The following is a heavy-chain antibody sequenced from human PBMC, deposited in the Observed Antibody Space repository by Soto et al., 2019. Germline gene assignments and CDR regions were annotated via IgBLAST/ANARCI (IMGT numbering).Heavy chain of an antibody. V-gene: IGHV5-10-1*04. J-gene: IGHJ5*02. CDR2: IDPSDSDT. Sequence: PGESLKISCKGSGYSFAGYWITWVRQKPGKGLEWMGRIDPSDSDTRYSPSFQGQVTISADKSITTAYLQWSSLKASDTAMYYCARGYCTTTICDPWFDPWGQGTLVTVSS. CDR3: ARGYCTTTICDPWFDP. D-gene: IGHD2-2*01. CDR1: GYSFAGYW.